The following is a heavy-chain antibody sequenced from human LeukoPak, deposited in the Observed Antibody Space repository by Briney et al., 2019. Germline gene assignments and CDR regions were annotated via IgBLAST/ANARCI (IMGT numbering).Heavy chain of an antibody. CDR1: GFTFSSYE. V-gene: IGHV3-48*03. J-gene: IGHJ6*03. Sequence: GGSLRLSCAASGFTFSSYEMNWVRQAPGKGLEWVSYISSSGTIIYYADSVKGRFTISRDNAKNSLYLQMNSLRAEDTAVHYCARGDRYDWDYYYYMDVWGKGTTVTISS. CDR3: ARGDRYDWDYYYYMDV. CDR2: ISSSGTII. D-gene: IGHD1-20*01.